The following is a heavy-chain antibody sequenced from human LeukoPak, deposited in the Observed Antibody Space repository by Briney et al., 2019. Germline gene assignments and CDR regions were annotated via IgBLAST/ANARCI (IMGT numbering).Heavy chain of an antibody. V-gene: IGHV4-59*12. D-gene: IGHD4-23*01. CDR2: IYYSGST. CDR1: GGSISSYY. J-gene: IGHJ6*02. CDR3: ARLSRVVSNYYYYGMDV. Sequence: SETLSLTCTVSGGSISSYYWSWIRQPPGKGLEWIGYIYYSGSTNYNPSLKSRVTISVDTSKNQSSLKLTSVTAADTAVYYCARLSRVVSNYYYYGMDVWGQGTTVTVSS.